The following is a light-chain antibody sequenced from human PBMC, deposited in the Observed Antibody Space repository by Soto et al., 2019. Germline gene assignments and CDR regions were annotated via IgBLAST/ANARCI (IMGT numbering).Light chain of an antibody. CDR1: TGAVTSGHY. V-gene: IGLV7-46*01. CDR2: DTT. J-gene: IGLJ2*01. Sequence: QAVVTQEPSLTVSPGGTVTLTCGSSTGAVTSGHYHYWFQQKPGQAPRTLIYDTTNEHSWTPARFSGSLLGGKAALTLSGAQHEDEADYYCLLSYSGARVFGGGTKLTVL. CDR3: LLSYSGARV.